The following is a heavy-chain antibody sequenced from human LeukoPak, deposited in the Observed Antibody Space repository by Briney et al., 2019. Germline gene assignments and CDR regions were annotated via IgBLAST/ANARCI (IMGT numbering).Heavy chain of an antibody. CDR3: AGGSLAYFDY. Sequence: SGGSLRLSCAASGFIFSTYRMHWVRQAPGEGLVWISRITSDGTNTAYADSVKGRFTISRDNAKNTLYLQMNSLRAEDTAVYYCAGGSLAYFDYWGQGTLVTVSS. J-gene: IGHJ4*02. D-gene: IGHD6-6*01. CDR1: GFIFSTYR. CDR2: ITSDGTNT. V-gene: IGHV3-74*03.